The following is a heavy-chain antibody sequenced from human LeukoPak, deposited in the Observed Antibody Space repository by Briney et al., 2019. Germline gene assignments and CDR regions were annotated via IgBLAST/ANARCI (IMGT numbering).Heavy chain of an antibody. J-gene: IGHJ4*02. CDR2: IIPILGIA. D-gene: IGHD4-23*01. Sequence: SVKVSCKASGGTFSSYAISWVRQAPGQGLERMGRIIPILGIANYAQKFQGRVTITADKPTSTAYMELSSLRSEDTAVYYCARGFPQLTLFDHWGQGTLVTVSS. CDR1: GGTFSSYA. CDR3: ARGFPQLTLFDH. V-gene: IGHV1-69*04.